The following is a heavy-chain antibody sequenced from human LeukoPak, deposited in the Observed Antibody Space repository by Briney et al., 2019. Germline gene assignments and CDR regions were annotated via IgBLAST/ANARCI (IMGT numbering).Heavy chain of an antibody. CDR2: VSGSGDNT. CDR3: ARDHRNYVWGSSNNWFDP. Sequence: GGSLRLSCAASGFTFNNYAMTWVRQAPGKGLEWVSVVSGSGDNTNYADSVKGRFTISRDNSKNTLFLQMNSLRTEDTAVYYCARDHRNYVWGSSNNWFDPWGQGTLVTVSS. CDR1: GFTFNNYA. D-gene: IGHD3-16*01. V-gene: IGHV3-23*01. J-gene: IGHJ5*02.